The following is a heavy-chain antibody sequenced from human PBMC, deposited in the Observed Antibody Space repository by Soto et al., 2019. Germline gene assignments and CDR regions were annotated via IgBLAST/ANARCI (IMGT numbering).Heavy chain of an antibody. V-gene: IGHV4-34*01. CDR1: GGSFSGYY. CDR2: INHSGST. D-gene: IGHD3-10*01. Sequence: SETLSLTCAVYGGSFSGYYWSWIRQPPGKGLEWIGEINHSGSTNYNPSLKSRVTISVDTSKNQFSLKLSSVTAADTAVYYCARGQYFYGSGSWSQGTLVTVSS. CDR3: ARGQYFYGSGS. J-gene: IGHJ4*02.